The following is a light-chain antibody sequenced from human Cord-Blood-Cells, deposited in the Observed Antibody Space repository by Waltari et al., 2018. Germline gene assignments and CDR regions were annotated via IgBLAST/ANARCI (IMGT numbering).Light chain of an antibody. CDR1: QSVSSY. V-gene: IGKV3-11*01. Sequence: EIVLTQSPATLSLSPGERATLSCRASQSVSSYLAWYQQKPGQAPRLLIYDASNRATGIPARFSGGGSGTDFTLTISSLEPEDFAVYCSHQRGNWLRITFGEGPRQKI. CDR3: HQRGNWLRIT. J-gene: IGKJ5*01. CDR2: DAS.